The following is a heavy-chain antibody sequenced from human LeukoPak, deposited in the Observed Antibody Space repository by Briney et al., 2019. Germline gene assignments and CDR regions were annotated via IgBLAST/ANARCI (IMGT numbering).Heavy chain of an antibody. J-gene: IGHJ4*02. V-gene: IGHV3-20*04. CDR2: INWNGGST. Sequence: GGSLRLSCAASGFTFDDYGMSWVRQAPGKGLGWVSGINWNGGSTGYADSVKGRFTISRDNAKNSLYLQMNSLRAEDTALYYCARDVPQANYDYVWGSYRSWYFDYWGQGTLVTVSS. CDR3: ARDVPQANYDYVWGSYRSWYFDY. CDR1: GFTFDDYG. D-gene: IGHD3-16*02.